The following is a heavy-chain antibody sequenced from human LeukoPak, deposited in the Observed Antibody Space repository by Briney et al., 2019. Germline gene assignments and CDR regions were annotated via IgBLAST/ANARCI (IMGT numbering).Heavy chain of an antibody. CDR3: ARERVIWDISGDSGRLFDY. Sequence: SETLSLTCTVSRGSISSSSYYWGWIRQPPGKGLEWIGSMYYSGSTYYNPSLKSRVSISVDTSKNQFSLKLSSVTAADTAVYYCARERVIWDISGDSGRLFDYWGQGTLVTVSS. CDR2: MYYSGST. D-gene: IGHD6-19*01. J-gene: IGHJ4*02. V-gene: IGHV4-39*02. CDR1: RGSISSSSYY.